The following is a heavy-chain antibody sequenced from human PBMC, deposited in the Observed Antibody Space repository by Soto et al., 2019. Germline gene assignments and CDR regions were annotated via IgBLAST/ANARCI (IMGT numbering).Heavy chain of an antibody. CDR1: GYTFSRHG. CDR3: VRDTGPYNYHYDAFDL. V-gene: IGHV1-18*04. J-gene: IGHJ3*01. D-gene: IGHD1-20*01. Sequence: QVQLVQSGETVKEPGASMKVSCVASGYTFSRHGFGWVRQAPGQGLEWMGWISVVNGNTKFAQRFHDRVTLTTDTSTTTAHMELRSLTSDDTATYYCVRDTGPYNYHYDAFDLWGQGTVVTVSS. CDR2: ISVVNGNT.